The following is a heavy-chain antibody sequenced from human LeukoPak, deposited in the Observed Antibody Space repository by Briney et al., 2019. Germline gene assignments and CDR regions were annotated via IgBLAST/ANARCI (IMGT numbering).Heavy chain of an antibody. V-gene: IGHV4-34*01. Sequence: TSETLSLTCAVYGGSFSGYYWSWIRQPPGKGLEWIGEINHSGSTNYNPSLKSRITISVDTSKNQFSLKLSSVTAADTAVYYCARVRRLSYSGSYRRGYDAFDIWGQGTMVTVSS. J-gene: IGHJ3*02. CDR1: GGSFSGYY. D-gene: IGHD1-26*01. CDR2: INHSGST. CDR3: ARVRRLSYSGSYRRGYDAFDI.